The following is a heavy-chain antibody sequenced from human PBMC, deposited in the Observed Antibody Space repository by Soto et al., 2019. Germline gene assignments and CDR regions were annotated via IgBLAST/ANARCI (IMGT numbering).Heavy chain of an antibody. D-gene: IGHD2-15*01. V-gene: IGHV3-33*01. CDR1: GLPFNRNG. J-gene: IGHJ6*02. CDR2: IWYDGSKE. Sequence: PGGSLRLSCAASGLPFNRNGMHWVRQAPGKGLEWVAVIWYDGSKEYYSDSVKGRFTISRDNSKNMLYLQMNSVRVEDTAVYFFARDRSARNYFYYGMDVWGQGTTVTVSS. CDR3: ARDRSARNYFYYGMDV.